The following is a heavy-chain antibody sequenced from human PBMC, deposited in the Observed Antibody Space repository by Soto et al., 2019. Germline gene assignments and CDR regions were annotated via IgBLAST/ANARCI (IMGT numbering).Heavy chain of an antibody. CDR1: GGSFSGFY. Sequence: SETLSLTCAIYGGSFSGFYWSWIRQPPGKPLEWIREINDSGTTNYNPSLKSRVTISADTSQTHFSLRLTSVTAADTAVYYCARETSQNVYSHYGMDVWGQGTTVT. CDR2: INDSGTT. CDR3: ARETSQNVYSHYGMDV. V-gene: IGHV4-34*01. J-gene: IGHJ6*02.